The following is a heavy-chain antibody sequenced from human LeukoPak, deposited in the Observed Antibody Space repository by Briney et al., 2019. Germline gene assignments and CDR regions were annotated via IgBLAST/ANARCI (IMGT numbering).Heavy chain of an antibody. CDR1: GGSISSYY. CDR2: IYYSGST. V-gene: IGHV4-59*08. J-gene: IGHJ4*02. CDR3: AGGRRSLGY. Sequence: SETLSLTCTVSGGSISSYYWSWIRQPPGKGLEWIGYIYYSGSTNYNPSLKSRVTISVDTSKNQFSLKLSSVTAADTAVYYCAGGRRSLGYWGQGTLVTVSS. D-gene: IGHD1-1*01.